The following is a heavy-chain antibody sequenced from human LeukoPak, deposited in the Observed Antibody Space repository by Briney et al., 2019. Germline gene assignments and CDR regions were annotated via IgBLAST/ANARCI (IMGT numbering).Heavy chain of an antibody. CDR1: GGTFSSYA. Sequence: SVKVSCKASGGTFSSYAISWVRQAPGQGLEWMGGIIPIFGTANYAQKFQGRVTITADKSTSTAYMELSSLRSEDTAVYYCARGGYSSGWYSGEERPFDYWGQGTLVTVSS. CDR3: ARGGYSSGWYSGEERPFDY. D-gene: IGHD6-19*01. V-gene: IGHV1-69*06. CDR2: IIPIFGTA. J-gene: IGHJ4*02.